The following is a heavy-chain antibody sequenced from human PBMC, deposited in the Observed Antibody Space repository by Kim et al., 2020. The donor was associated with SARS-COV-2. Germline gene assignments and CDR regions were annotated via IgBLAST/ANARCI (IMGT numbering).Heavy chain of an antibody. Sequence: SETLSLTCTVSGGSIRTYYWNWIRQPPGKGLEWIGYILYSGNTNYNPSLKSRVTISVDTSKNQFSLKLTSLTAADTATYYCARDKRIQKVVDFGELKGFYGMDVWGQGTTVTVSS. CDR3: ARDKRIQKVVDFGELKGFYGMDV. D-gene: IGHD3-10*01. CDR2: ILYSGNT. V-gene: IGHV4-59*01. CDR1: GGSIRTYY. J-gene: IGHJ6*02.